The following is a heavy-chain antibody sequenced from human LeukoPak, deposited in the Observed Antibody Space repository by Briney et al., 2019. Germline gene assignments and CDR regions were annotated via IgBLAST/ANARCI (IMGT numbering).Heavy chain of an antibody. J-gene: IGHJ4*02. V-gene: IGHV4-59*01. CDR3: ARLPDVSGWPFDY. CDR2: IRYSGRT. D-gene: IGHD6-19*01. Sequence: SEILSLTCTASDDSISRDFWTSIRQPPGKGLEWIWYIRYSGRTEYNPSLKSRVTISIQTSKNQYSLKLTSVTAADTAIYYCARLPDVSGWPFDYWGQGSLDTVSS. CDR1: DDSISRDF.